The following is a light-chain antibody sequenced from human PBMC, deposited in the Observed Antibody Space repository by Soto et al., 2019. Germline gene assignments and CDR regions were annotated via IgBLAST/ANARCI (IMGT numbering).Light chain of an antibody. CDR3: QQRSNWPPVT. Sequence: EIEMTQSPATLSVSPGERATLSCRASQSVSTNVAWYQQKPGQAPRLLIYDASNRATGIPARFSGSGSGTDFTLTISSLEPEDFGVYYCQQRSNWPPVTFGGGTKVDI. CDR1: QSVSTN. J-gene: IGKJ4*01. V-gene: IGKV3-11*01. CDR2: DAS.